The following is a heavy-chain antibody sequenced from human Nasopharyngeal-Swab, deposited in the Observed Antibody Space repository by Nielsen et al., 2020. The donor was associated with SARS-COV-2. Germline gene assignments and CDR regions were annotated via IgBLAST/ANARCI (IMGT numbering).Heavy chain of an antibody. D-gene: IGHD3-16*01. CDR2: ISSGGSTV. CDR3: ARGTRGGDDYYYGMDV. J-gene: IGHJ6*02. V-gene: IGHV3-48*03. CDR1: GFTFSDYA. Sequence: GGSLRLSCVASGFTFSDYAVNWVRQAPGEGLEWVSYISSGGSTVYYTDSVKGRFTISRDNAKNSLYLQMNSLRAEDTAVYYCARGTRGGDDYYYGMDVWGQGTTVTVSS.